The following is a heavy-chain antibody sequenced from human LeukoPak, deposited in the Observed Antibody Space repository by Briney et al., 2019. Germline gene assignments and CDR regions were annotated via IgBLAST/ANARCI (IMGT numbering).Heavy chain of an antibody. J-gene: IGHJ4*02. CDR2: IIPIFGTA. CDR1: GGTFSSYA. CDR3: AREGEFGVVTNFDY. Sequence: SVKVSCKASGGTFSSYAISWVRQAPGQGLEWMGRIIPIFGTANYAQKFQGRVTITTDESTSTAYMELGSLRSEDTAVYYCAREGEFGVVTNFDYWGQGTLVTVSS. D-gene: IGHD3-3*01. V-gene: IGHV1-69*05.